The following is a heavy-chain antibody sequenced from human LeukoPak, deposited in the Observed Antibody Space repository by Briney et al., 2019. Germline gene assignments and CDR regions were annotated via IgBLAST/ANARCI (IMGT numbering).Heavy chain of an antibody. D-gene: IGHD4-17*01. CDR3: ARGATTTVTTSGFAFDI. J-gene: IGHJ3*02. V-gene: IGHV4-59*01. CDR2: IYYSGST. CDR1: GGSISSYY. Sequence: PSETLSLTCTVSGGSISSYYWSWIRQPAGKGLEWIGYIYYSGSTNYNPSLKSRVTISVDTSKNQFSLKLSSVTAADTAVYYCARGATTTVTTSGFAFDIWGQGTMVTVSS.